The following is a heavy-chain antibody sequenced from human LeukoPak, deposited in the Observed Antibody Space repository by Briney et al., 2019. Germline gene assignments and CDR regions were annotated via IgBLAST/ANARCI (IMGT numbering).Heavy chain of an antibody. CDR2: IYSGEPT. Sequence: SETLSLTCTTSGVSINRFYWSWVRQPPGKGLEWIGNIYSGEPTYFIPSLESRVTISVDTSKSQFSLNLTSVTAADTAMYYCVQATGWPGFDYWGQGILVTVSS. D-gene: IGHD1-1*01. CDR1: GVSINRFY. V-gene: IGHV4-4*09. CDR3: VQATGWPGFDY. J-gene: IGHJ4*02.